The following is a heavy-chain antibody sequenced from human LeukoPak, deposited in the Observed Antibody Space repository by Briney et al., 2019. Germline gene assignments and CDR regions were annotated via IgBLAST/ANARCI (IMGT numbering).Heavy chain of an antibody. D-gene: IGHD2-21*02. CDR3: AKYGGNSGVEGFDY. Sequence: GGSLRLSCAASGFTFSSYAMSWVRQAPGGGLEWVSAISGSGGSTYYADSVKGRFTISRDNSKNTLYLQMNSLRAEDTAVYYCAKYGGNSGVEGFDYWGQGTLVTVSS. CDR1: GFTFSSYA. V-gene: IGHV3-23*01. CDR2: ISGSGGST. J-gene: IGHJ4*02.